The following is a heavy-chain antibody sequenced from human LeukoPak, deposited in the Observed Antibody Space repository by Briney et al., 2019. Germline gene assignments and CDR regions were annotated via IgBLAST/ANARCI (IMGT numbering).Heavy chain of an antibody. D-gene: IGHD2-15*01. J-gene: IGHJ3*02. CDR2: IIPILGIA. CDR1: GGTFISYA. CDR3: ARDPLGYCSGGSCYHDAFDI. Sequence: VASVKVSCKDSGGTFISYAISWVRHAPGQGLEWMGRIIPILGIANYAQKFQGRVTITADKSTSTAYMELSSLRSEDTAVYYCARDPLGYCSGGSCYHDAFDIWGQGTMVTVSS. V-gene: IGHV1-69*04.